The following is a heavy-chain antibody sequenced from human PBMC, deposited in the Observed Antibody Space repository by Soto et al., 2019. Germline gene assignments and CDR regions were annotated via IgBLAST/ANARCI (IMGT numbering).Heavy chain of an antibody. CDR2: IKQDGSQK. CDR3: ARVLPIEASGAPDWFDS. D-gene: IGHD5-12*01. J-gene: IGHJ5*01. Sequence: EVQLVESGGGWVQPGGSLRLSCAASGFTFSNYWMSWVRQAPGKGLEWVANIKQDGSQKYYVDSVKGRFTISRDNAKNTLYRKMYGLRAGVSAVVPWARVLPIEASGAPDWFDSWGQGTLVTVSS. CDR1: GFTFSNYW. V-gene: IGHV3-7*03.